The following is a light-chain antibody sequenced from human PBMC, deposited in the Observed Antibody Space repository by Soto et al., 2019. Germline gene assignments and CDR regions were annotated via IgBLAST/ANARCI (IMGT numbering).Light chain of an antibody. Sequence: EIVLTQSPATLSLSRGERATLPCRASQSVSRYLAWYQQKPGQAPRLLSYDASNRATGSPARFSGSGSGTDFTLTISSLEPEDFAVYYCQQRSDWPSTFGGGTKVQIK. CDR3: QQRSDWPST. CDR1: QSVSRY. J-gene: IGKJ4*01. V-gene: IGKV3-11*01. CDR2: DAS.